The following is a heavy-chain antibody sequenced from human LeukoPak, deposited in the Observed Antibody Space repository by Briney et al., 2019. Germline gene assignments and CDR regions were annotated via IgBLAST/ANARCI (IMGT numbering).Heavy chain of an antibody. J-gene: IGHJ4*02. CDR2: ISASGGNT. CDR1: GFTFSSYA. V-gene: IGHV3-23*01. CDR3: AEHGYGSGWVYFDY. Sequence: GGSLRLSCAASGFTFSSYAMSWVRQAPGKGLQWVSSISASGGNTYYADSVKGRFTISRDNSKNTLYLQMNSLRAEDTAVYYCAEHGYGSGWVYFDYWGQGTLVTVSS. D-gene: IGHD6-19*01.